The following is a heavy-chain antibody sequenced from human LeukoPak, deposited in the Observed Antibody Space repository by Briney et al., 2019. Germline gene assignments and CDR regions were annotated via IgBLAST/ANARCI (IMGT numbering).Heavy chain of an antibody. CDR2: IYYSGST. CDR3: ARRGGYVAGDY. D-gene: IGHD5-12*01. Sequence: SETLSLTCTVSGGSISSSSYYWGWIRQPPGKGLEWIGSIYYSGSTYYNPSLKSRVTISVDTSKNQFSLKLSSVTAADTAVYYCARRGGYVAGDYWGQGTLVTVSS. V-gene: IGHV4-39*07. CDR1: GGSISSSSYY. J-gene: IGHJ4*02.